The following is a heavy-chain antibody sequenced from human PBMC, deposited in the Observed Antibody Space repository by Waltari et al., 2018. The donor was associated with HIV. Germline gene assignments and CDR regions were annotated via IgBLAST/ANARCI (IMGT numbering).Heavy chain of an antibody. V-gene: IGHV1-18*01. D-gene: IGHD6-19*01. CDR1: GYTFTSSG. CDR2: ISAYNGNT. J-gene: IGHJ4*02. Sequence: QVQLVQSGAEVKKPGASVKVPCKASGYTFTSSGISWVRQAPGQGLEWMGWISAYNGNTNYAQKLQGRVTMTTDTSTSTAYMELRSLRSDDTAVYYCARDQQPGYSSGPYFDYWGQGTLVTVSS. CDR3: ARDQQPGYSSGPYFDY.